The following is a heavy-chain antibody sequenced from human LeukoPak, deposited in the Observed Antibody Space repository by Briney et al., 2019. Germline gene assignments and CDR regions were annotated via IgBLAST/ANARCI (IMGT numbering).Heavy chain of an antibody. V-gene: IGHV1-69*10. CDR2: IIPILGIA. D-gene: IGHD3-16*01. J-gene: IGHJ6*02. CDR3: ARGVGWVKSYYYGMDV. Sequence: ASVKVSCKASGYTFTSYDINWVRQAPGQGLEWMGGIIPILGIANYAQKFQGRVTITADESTSTAYMELSSLRSEDTAVYYCARGVGWVKSYYYGMDVWGQGTTVTVSS. CDR1: GYTFTSYD.